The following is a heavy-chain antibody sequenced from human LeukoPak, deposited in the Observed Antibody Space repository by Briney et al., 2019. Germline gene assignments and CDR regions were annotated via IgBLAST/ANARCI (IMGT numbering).Heavy chain of an antibody. D-gene: IGHD6-6*01. CDR2: INPNSGGT. J-gene: IGHJ4*02. CDR1: GYSLTGYY. CDR3: ARSIAARPPPY. V-gene: IGHV1-2*02. Sequence: ASVKVSCKASGYSLTGYYMHWVRQAPGQGLEWMGWINPNSGGTNYAQKFQGRVTMTRDTSISTAYMELSRLRSDDTAVYYCARSIAARPPPYWGQGTLVTVSS.